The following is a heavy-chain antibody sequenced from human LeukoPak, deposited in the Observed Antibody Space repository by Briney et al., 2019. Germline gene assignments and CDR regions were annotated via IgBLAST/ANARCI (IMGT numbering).Heavy chain of an antibody. J-gene: IGHJ5*02. Sequence: PSETLSLTCIVSGGSISSYYWSWIRQPAGKGLEWIGRIYTSGSTNYNPSLKSRVTMSVDTSKNQFSLKLSSVTAADTAVYYCARVNYYDSSGNYYHNWFDPWGQGTLVTVSS. CDR3: ARVNYYDSSGNYYHNWFDP. V-gene: IGHV4-4*07. CDR2: IYTSGST. CDR1: GGSISSYY. D-gene: IGHD3-22*01.